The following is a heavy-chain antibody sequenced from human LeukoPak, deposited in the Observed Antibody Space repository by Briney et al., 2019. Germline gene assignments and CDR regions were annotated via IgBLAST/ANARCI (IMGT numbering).Heavy chain of an antibody. CDR3: ASRGYCSSTSCPNWFDP. D-gene: IGHD2-2*01. CDR1: GGSISSSSYY. CDR2: IYYSGST. V-gene: IGHV4-39*01. Sequence: SSETLSLTCTVSGGSISSSSYYWGWIRQPPGKGLEWIGSIYYSGSTYYNPSLKSRVTISVDTSKNQFSLKLSSVTAADTAVYYCASRGYCSSTSCPNWFDPWGQGTLVTVSS. J-gene: IGHJ5*02.